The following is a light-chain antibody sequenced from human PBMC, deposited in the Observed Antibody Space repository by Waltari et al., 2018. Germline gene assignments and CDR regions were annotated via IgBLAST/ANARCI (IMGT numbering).Light chain of an antibody. Sequence: SSELTQQPAVSVALGQTVSITCQGDSLRSEYASWYQQRPGQAPTPLLYGKDNRPSGFPVRFSCSASGNTASVTITGAQAQDEADYDCLSRATSCARLFGGGTTLTV. CDR2: GKD. CDR3: LSRATSCARL. CDR1: SLRSEY. J-gene: IGLJ2*01. V-gene: IGLV3-19*01.